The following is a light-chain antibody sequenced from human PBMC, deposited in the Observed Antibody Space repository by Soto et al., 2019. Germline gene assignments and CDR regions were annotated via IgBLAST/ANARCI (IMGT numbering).Light chain of an antibody. CDR2: DAS. CDR3: EQRSNWPLT. V-gene: IGKV3-11*01. Sequence: TLSLSPGERATLSCRASQSVSSYLAWYQQKPGQAPRLLIYDASNRATGIPARFSGSGSGTDFTLTISSLEPEDFAVYYCEQRSNWPLTFGGGTKVDIK. J-gene: IGKJ4*01. CDR1: QSVSSY.